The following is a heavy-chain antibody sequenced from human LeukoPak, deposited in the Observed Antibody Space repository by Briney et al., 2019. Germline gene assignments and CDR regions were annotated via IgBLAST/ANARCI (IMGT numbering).Heavy chain of an antibody. D-gene: IGHD3-22*01. Sequence: GGSLRLSCAASGFTFSSYGMHWVRQAPGKGLEWVAFIRYDGSNKYYADSGKGRFTISRDNSKNTLYLQMNSLRAEDTAVYYCARDDSSGYTPPFDYWGQGTLVTVSS. CDR2: IRYDGSNK. CDR1: GFTFSSYG. J-gene: IGHJ4*02. CDR3: ARDDSSGYTPPFDY. V-gene: IGHV3-30*02.